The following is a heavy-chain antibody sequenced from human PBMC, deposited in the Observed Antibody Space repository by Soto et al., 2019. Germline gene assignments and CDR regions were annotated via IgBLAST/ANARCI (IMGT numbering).Heavy chain of an antibody. D-gene: IGHD5-12*01. Sequence: QVQLVQSGAEVKKAGASVKVSCNAAGYAFTTSDINWVRQATGQGLEWLGWMNPNSGNTGYAQKFQGRITMTRNTPISTAYMELSSLRSEDTAVYYCARRLGYNRFDYWGQGTLVTVSS. CDR3: ARRLGYNRFDY. V-gene: IGHV1-8*01. CDR2: MNPNSGNT. J-gene: IGHJ4*02. CDR1: GYAFTTSD.